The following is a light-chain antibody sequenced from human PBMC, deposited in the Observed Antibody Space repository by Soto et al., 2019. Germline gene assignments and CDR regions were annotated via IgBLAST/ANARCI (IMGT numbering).Light chain of an antibody. J-gene: IGLJ1*01. V-gene: IGLV1-51*02. CDR1: SSNIGNNY. CDR3: GTWDSSLSVYV. Sequence: QSVLTQPPSVSAAPGQKVTISCSGSSSNIGNNYVSWYQQVPGTAPKLLIYENNKRPSGIPERFSGSKSGTSATLGITGLQTGDEADYYCGTWDSSLSVYVFGTGTKLTVL. CDR2: ENN.